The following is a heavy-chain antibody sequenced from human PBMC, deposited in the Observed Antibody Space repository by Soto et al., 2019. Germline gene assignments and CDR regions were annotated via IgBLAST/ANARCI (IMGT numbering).Heavy chain of an antibody. V-gene: IGHV3-23*01. Sequence: GGSLRLSCVGSGFAFSFYAMTWVRQAPGKGLEWVSGIGGTGARTHYADSVKARFTISRDNSKNTLYLQMNSLRAEDTAVYYCTSTYSSNWYAGNWGQGTLVTVSS. CDR3: TSTYSSNWYAGN. J-gene: IGHJ4*02. CDR2: IGGTGART. CDR1: GFAFSFYA. D-gene: IGHD6-13*01.